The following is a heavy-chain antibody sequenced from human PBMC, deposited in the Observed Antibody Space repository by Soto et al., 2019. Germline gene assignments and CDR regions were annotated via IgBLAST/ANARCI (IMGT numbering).Heavy chain of an antibody. CDR2: IYASRAT. CDR3: ARSHSFDGSIYHYYFDF. V-gene: IGHV4-59*01. Sequence: SETLSLTCTVSGGSMGSFYWSWIRQSPGGTLEWIGYIYASRATTYNPSLESRITMSVDIPNNEFSLDLTSVTAADTAVYYCARSHSFDGSIYHYYFDFWGQGTLVTVSS. CDR1: GGSMGSFY. D-gene: IGHD3-3*02. J-gene: IGHJ4*02.